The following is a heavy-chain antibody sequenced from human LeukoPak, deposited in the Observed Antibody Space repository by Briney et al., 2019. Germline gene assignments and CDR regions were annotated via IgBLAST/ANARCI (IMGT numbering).Heavy chain of an antibody. D-gene: IGHD6-13*01. Sequence: PGGSLRLSCAASGFTFSSYSMNWVRQAPGKGLEWVSAISGSGGSTYYADSVKGRFTISRDNSKNTLYLQMNSLRAEDTAVYYCAGVAAAGTQWFDPWGQGTLVTVSS. V-gene: IGHV3-23*01. CDR3: AGVAAAGTQWFDP. J-gene: IGHJ5*02. CDR2: ISGSGGST. CDR1: GFTFSSYS.